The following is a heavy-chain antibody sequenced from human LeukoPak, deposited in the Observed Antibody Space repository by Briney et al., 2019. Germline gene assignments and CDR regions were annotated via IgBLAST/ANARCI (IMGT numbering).Heavy chain of an antibody. CDR2: ISSSSSYI. V-gene: IGHV3-21*05. D-gene: IGHD4-17*01. CDR3: ARDRLHYGEYEKTFDY. Sequence: GGSLRLPCAASGLTFSSYSMNWVRQAPGKGLEWVSYISSSSSYIYYADSVKGRFTISRDNAKNSLYLQMNSLRAEDTAVYYCARDRLHYGEYEKTFDYWGQGTLVTVSS. CDR1: GLTFSSYS. J-gene: IGHJ4*02.